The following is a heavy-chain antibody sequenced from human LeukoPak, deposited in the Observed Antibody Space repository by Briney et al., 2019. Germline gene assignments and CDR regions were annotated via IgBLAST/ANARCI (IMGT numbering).Heavy chain of an antibody. J-gene: IGHJ4*02. CDR1: GGSISSGGYY. V-gene: IGHV4-31*03. CDR3: ARGGDYYDSRKNDY. D-gene: IGHD3-22*01. CDR2: IYYSGST. Sequence: SETLSLTCTVSGGSISSGGYYWSWIRQHPGKGLEWIGYIYYSGSTYYNPSLKSRVTISVDTSKNPFSLKLSSVTAADTAVYYCARGGDYYDSRKNDYWGQGTLVTVSS.